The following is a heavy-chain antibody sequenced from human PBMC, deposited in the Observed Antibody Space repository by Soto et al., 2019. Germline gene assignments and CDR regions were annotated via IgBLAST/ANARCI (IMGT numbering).Heavy chain of an antibody. V-gene: IGHV3-21*01. D-gene: IGHD2-2*01. CDR3: ARDLLPNVVVPAAKGNYYYGMDV. J-gene: IGHJ6*02. Sequence: PGGFLGLFRAVSGFTFRSYSIDGVRQAPGKGRDRVSSISSTSSYIYYADSVKGRFTISSDNAKNSLYLQMNSLRAEGTAVYYCARDLLPNVVVPAAKGNYYYGMDVWGQGTTVTVSS. CDR2: ISSTSSYI. CDR1: GFTFRSYS.